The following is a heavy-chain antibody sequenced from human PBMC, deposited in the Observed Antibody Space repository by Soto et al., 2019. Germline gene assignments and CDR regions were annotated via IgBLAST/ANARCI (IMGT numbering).Heavy chain of an antibody. D-gene: IGHD2-2*01. V-gene: IGHV4-39*01. J-gene: IGHJ6*02. Sequence: QLQLQESGPGLVKPSETLSLTCTVSGGSIRSSSYWGWIRQPPGKGLEWIGSIYSIGSSYYNPSLXXRVTISADTSKNQFSLNLISVTAADTAVYYCRRSSRYSTDVWGQGTTVTVSS. CDR2: IYSIGSS. CDR1: GGSIRSSSY. CDR3: RRSSRYSTDV.